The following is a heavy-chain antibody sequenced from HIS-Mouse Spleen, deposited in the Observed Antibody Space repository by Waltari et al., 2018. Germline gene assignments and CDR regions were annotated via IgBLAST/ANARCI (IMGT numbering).Heavy chain of an antibody. CDR1: GGCISSSSYY. Sequence: QLQLQESGPGLVKPSATLSLTCTVPGGCISSSSYYLGWIRQHPGTGMEGIGSLYYSGRTYYNPSLKSRFTISVDTSKNQFSLKLSSVTAADTAVYYCAREIPYSSSWYDWYFDLWGRGTLVTVSS. J-gene: IGHJ2*01. CDR3: AREIPYSSSWYDWYFDL. V-gene: IGHV4-39*07. D-gene: IGHD6-13*01. CDR2: LYYSGRT.